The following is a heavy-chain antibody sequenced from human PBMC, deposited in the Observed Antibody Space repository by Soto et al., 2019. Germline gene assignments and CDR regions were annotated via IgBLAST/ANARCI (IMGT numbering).Heavy chain of an antibody. V-gene: IGHV3-30-3*01. CDR3: ARSYGSGSYYSTYYYGMDV. D-gene: IGHD3-10*01. J-gene: IGHJ6*02. Sequence: QVQLVESGGGVVQPGRSLRLSCAASGFTFSSYAMHWVRQAPGKGLEWVAVISYDGSNKYYADSVKGRFTISRDNSKNTLYLQMNSLRAEDTAVYYCARSYGSGSYYSTYYYGMDVWGQGTTVTVSS. CDR2: ISYDGSNK. CDR1: GFTFSSYA.